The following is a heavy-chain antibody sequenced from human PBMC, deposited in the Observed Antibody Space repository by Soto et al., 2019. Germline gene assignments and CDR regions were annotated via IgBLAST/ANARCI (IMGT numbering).Heavy chain of an antibody. CDR1: GFTFSSYS. D-gene: IGHD6-19*01. V-gene: IGHV3-21*01. Sequence: GGSLRLSCAASGFTFSSYSMNWVRQAPGKGLEWVSSISNNSSNKYYADSVKGRFTISRDNSKNSLYLQMNSLRAEDTAVYYCARDRIAVAGTFVGHFDYWGQGTLVTVSS. CDR3: ARDRIAVAGTFVGHFDY. CDR2: ISNNSSNK. J-gene: IGHJ4*02.